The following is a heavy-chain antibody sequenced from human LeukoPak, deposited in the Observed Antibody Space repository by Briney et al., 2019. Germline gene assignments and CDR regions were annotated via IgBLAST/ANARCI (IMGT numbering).Heavy chain of an antibody. D-gene: IGHD6-13*01. CDR2: ITGSTRST. CDR1: GFMFNGYG. V-gene: IGHV3-23*01. CDR3: AKPARVGAVDY. Sequence: PGGSLRLSCAASGFMFNGYGMSWVRQAPGEGLEWVSSITGSTRSTYYADSVKGRFTISRDNSRNTVYLQMNSLRAEDTAVYYCAKPARVGAVDYWGQGTLVTVSS. J-gene: IGHJ4*02.